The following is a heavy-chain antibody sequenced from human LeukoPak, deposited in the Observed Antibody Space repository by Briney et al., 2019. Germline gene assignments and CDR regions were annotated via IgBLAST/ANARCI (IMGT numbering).Heavy chain of an antibody. D-gene: IGHD2-21*02. Sequence: PSETLSLTCTVSGGSISSSSYYWGWIRQPPGKGLEWIGSIYYSGSTYYNPSLKSRVTIPVDTSKNQFSLKLSSVTAADTAVYYCAREEVAYCGGDCYSGVDYWGQGTLVTVSS. CDR3: AREEVAYCGGDCYSGVDY. V-gene: IGHV4-39*07. CDR1: GGSISSSSYY. J-gene: IGHJ4*02. CDR2: IYYSGST.